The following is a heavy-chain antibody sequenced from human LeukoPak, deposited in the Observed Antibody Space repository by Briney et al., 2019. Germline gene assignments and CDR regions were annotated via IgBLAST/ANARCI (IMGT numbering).Heavy chain of an antibody. CDR1: GGSISSSSYY. D-gene: IGHD2-21*02. V-gene: IGHV4-39*07. J-gene: IGHJ3*02. CDR2: IYYSGST. CDR3: AGAYCGGDCYSGRAFDI. Sequence: SETLSLTCTVSGGSISSSSYYWGWIRQPPGKGLEWIGSIYYSGSTNYNPSLKSRVTISVDKSKNQFSLKLSSVTAADTAVYYCAGAYCGGDCYSGRAFDIWGQGTMVTVSP.